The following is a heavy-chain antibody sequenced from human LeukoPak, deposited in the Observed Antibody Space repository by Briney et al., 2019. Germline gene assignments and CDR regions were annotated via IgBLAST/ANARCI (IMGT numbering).Heavy chain of an antibody. J-gene: IGHJ4*02. CDR1: GVSFSGYY. Sequence: SETLSLNCAVYGVSFSGYYWSWIRQPPGKGLEWIGEINHSGSTNYNPSLKSRVTISVDTSKNQFSLKLSSVTAADTAVYYCAREFSGGFDYWGQGTLVTVSS. CDR2: INHSGST. CDR3: AREFSGGFDY. V-gene: IGHV4-34*01. D-gene: IGHD2-15*01.